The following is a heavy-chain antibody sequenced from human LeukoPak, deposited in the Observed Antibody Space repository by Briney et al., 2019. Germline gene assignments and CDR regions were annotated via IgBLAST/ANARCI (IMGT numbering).Heavy chain of an antibody. D-gene: IGHD3-10*01. CDR3: AKGKNTGSYLSHVDY. J-gene: IGHJ4*02. CDR2: IRFDGSEK. Sequence: GGSLRLSCVASGFSFSSYGMHWVRRAPGKGLEWMTVIRFDGSEKYYADSVKGRITISRDYSKNTLFLQMSSLRPEDTAVYYCAKGKNTGSYLSHVDYWGQGTLVTVSS. V-gene: IGHV3-30*02. CDR1: GFSFSSYG.